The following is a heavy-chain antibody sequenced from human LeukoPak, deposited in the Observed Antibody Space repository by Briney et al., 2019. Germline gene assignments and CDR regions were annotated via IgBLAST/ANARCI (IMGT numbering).Heavy chain of an antibody. CDR3: ASTKYVYWYFDL. D-gene: IGHD2-2*01. CDR2: INPSGGST. Sequence: GASVKVSCKASGYTFTSYYMHWVQQAPGQGLEWMGIINPSGGSTSYAQKFQGRVTMTRDTSTSTVHMELSSLRSEDTAVYYCASTKYVYWYFDLWGRGTLVTVSS. J-gene: IGHJ2*01. V-gene: IGHV1-46*01. CDR1: GYTFTSYY.